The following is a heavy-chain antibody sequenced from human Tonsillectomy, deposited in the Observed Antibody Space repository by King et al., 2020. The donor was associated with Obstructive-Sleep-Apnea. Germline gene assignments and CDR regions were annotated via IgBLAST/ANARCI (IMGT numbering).Heavy chain of an antibody. CDR1: GYTFTSSY. V-gene: IGHV1-46*01. CDR3: ARDPGSSGFDI. J-gene: IGHJ3*02. CDR2: ISPSDSSI. D-gene: IGHD2-2*01. Sequence: QLVQSGAEVKKPGVSVMVSCKASGYTFTSSYIHWVRQAPGQGLEWIGIISPSDSSIIYAPNFQGRVTMTSDTSTSTVYMELSSLRPEDTAVYYCARDPGSSGFDIWGPGTMVTVSS.